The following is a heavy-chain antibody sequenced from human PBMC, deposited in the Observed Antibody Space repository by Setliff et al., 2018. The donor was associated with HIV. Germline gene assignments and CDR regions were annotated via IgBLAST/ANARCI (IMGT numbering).Heavy chain of an antibody. CDR1: GFSVSDYW. D-gene: IGHD3-22*01. V-gene: IGHV3-7*01. CDR3: ARDKSYYYDSTVSRGLYYFDY. CDR2: INQDGSEQ. Sequence: GGSLRLSCVASGFSVSDYWMIWVRQAPGKGLEWLANINQDGSEQNSADSLKGRFSVSKDNAKNSLSLQMNSLRAEDTAVYYCARDKSYYYDSTVSRGLYYFDYWGQGTLVTVSS. J-gene: IGHJ4*02.